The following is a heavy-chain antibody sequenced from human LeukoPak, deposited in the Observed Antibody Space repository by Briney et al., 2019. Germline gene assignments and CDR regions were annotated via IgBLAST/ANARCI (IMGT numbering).Heavy chain of an antibody. CDR3: ARHDRKDPGIAVAAIGARWFDP. CDR1: GFTFSSYG. D-gene: IGHD6-19*01. Sequence: GSLSLSCAASGFTFSSYGMHWVRQPPGKGREWIGEINHRGSTNYIPRLNSRVTISVDTSKNQLSMKLTTVPAANTAVYYCARHDRKDPGIAVAAIGARWFDPWSGGTLVTVS. J-gene: IGHJ5*02. V-gene: IGHV4-34*01. CDR2: INHRGST.